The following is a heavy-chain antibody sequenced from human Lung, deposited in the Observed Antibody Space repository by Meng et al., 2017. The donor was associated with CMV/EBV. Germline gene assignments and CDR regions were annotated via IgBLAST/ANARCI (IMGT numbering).Heavy chain of an antibody. CDR1: GGSFSGYA. CDR2: INHRGST. Sequence: SETLSLXCAAYGGSFSGYAWSWIRQSPGKGLEWIGEINHRGSTNYNPSLKSRLTISVDTSKNQFSLQLNSVTASDTAVYYCARGSTSVTMIVVVITAASLAYDSWGQGTLVTVSS. J-gene: IGHJ4*02. V-gene: IGHV4-34*01. D-gene: IGHD3-22*01. CDR3: ARGSTSVTMIVVVITAASLAYDS.